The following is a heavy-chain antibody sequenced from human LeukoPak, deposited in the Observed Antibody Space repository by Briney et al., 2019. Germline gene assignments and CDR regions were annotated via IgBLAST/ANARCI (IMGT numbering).Heavy chain of an antibody. CDR1: GGSISSYY. Sequence: SETLSLTCTVSGGSISSYYWSWIRQPPGKGLEWIGYIYYSGSTNYNPSLKSRVTISVDTSKNQFSLKLSSVTAADTAVYYCARGVPDYWGQGTLVTVSS. CDR3: ARGVPDY. V-gene: IGHV4-59*12. J-gene: IGHJ4*02. CDR2: IYYSGST.